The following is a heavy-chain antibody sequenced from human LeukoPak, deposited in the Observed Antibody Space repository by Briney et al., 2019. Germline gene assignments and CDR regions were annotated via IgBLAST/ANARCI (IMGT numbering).Heavy chain of an antibody. D-gene: IGHD6-6*01. J-gene: IGHJ4*02. Sequence: GGSQRLSCAASGFTFSTNWMHWVRQAPGKGLVWVSRINGDGSRTNYADSVEGRFTISRDNAKNSLYLQMNSLRAEDTAVYYCARDQRDIAAFDYWGQGTLVTVFS. V-gene: IGHV3-74*01. CDR2: INGDGSRT. CDR3: ARDQRDIAAFDY. CDR1: GFTFSTNW.